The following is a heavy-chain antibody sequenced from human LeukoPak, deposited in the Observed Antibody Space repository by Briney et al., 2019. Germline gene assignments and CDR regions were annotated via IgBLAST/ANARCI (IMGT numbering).Heavy chain of an antibody. V-gene: IGHV3-48*03. CDR2: ISSSGSTI. J-gene: IGHJ4*02. CDR3: ARWDYYDSSGYYFDY. CDR1: GFTFSSYE. Sequence: GGSLRLSCAASGFTFSSYEMNWVRQAPGKGLEWVSYISSSGSTIYYADSVKGRFTISRDNAKNSLYLQMNSLRAEDTAVYYCARWDYYDSSGYYFDYWGQGTLVTVSS. D-gene: IGHD3-22*01.